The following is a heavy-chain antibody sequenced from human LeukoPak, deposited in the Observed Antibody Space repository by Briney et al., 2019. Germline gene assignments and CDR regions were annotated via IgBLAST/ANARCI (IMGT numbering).Heavy chain of an antibody. Sequence: GGSLRLSCAVSGFSVSINYMSWVRQAPGKGLEWVSVIYASGGTFYTDSVKGRFSISRDNSKNTLYLQMNSLRAEDTAVYYCARIFYGAAADAFDIWGQGTMVTVSS. CDR1: GFSVSINY. D-gene: IGHD6-13*01. CDR3: ARIFYGAAADAFDI. CDR2: IYASGGT. V-gene: IGHV3-66*01. J-gene: IGHJ3*02.